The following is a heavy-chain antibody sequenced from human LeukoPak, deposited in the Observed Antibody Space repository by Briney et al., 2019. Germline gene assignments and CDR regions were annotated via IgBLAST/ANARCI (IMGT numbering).Heavy chain of an antibody. CDR3: VRGSLASGVVVYYYYYLDV. CDR2: IRYDGSNK. Sequence: PGGSLRLSCAASGFTFSSYGMHWVRQAPGKGLEWVAFIRYDGSNKYYADSVKGRFTISRDNAKNSLSLQMDSLRAEDTAVYYCVRGSLASGVVVYYYYYLDVWGKGTTVTVSS. CDR1: GFTFSSYG. D-gene: IGHD3-3*01. J-gene: IGHJ6*03. V-gene: IGHV3-30*02.